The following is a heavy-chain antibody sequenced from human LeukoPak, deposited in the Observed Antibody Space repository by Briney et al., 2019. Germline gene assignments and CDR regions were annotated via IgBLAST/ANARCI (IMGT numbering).Heavy chain of an antibody. Sequence: SETLSLTCTVSGGSISSYYCSWIRQPPGKGLEWIGYVYYSGNTNYNPSLKSRVTMSVDTSKNHFSLKLSSVTAADTAVYYCARGGKDYYDSSGYSSWFDPWGQGTLVTVSS. CDR1: GGSISSYY. CDR3: ARGGKDYYDSSGYSSWFDP. D-gene: IGHD3-22*01. J-gene: IGHJ5*02. V-gene: IGHV4-59*01. CDR2: VYYSGNT.